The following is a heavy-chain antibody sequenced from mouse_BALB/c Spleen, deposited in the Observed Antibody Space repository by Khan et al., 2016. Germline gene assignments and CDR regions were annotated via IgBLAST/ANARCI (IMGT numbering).Heavy chain of an antibody. D-gene: IGHD2-4*01. J-gene: IGHJ3*01. Sequence: QVQLQQSGAELVRPGASVRLSCKASGYTFTSYYIYWVKQRPGQGLEWIGESSPSSGGTNFNEKFRSKATLTVDKSSSTAYMQLSSLTSEDSAVYYCTRRVGYDYEFAYWGQGTLVTVSA. CDR3: TRRVGYDYEFAY. V-gene: IGHV1S81*02. CDR1: GYTFTSYY. CDR2: SSPSSGGT.